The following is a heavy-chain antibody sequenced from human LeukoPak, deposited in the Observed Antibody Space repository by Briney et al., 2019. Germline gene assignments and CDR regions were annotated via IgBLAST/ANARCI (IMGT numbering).Heavy chain of an antibody. V-gene: IGHV4-59*01. CDR3: AGRAYGSGSYYNY. J-gene: IGHJ4*02. CDR1: GGSISSYY. Sequence: PSETLSLTCTVSGGSISSYYWSWIRQPPGKGLEWIGYIYYSGSTNYNPSLKSRVTISVDTSKNQFSLKLSSVTAADTAVYYCAGRAYGSGSYYNYWGQGTLVTVSS. D-gene: IGHD3-10*01. CDR2: IYYSGST.